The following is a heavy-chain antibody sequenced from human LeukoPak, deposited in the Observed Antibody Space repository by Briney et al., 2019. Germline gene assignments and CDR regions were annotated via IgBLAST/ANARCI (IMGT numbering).Heavy chain of an antibody. CDR3: ARLAIVGNWFDP. CDR1: GFTFSGSA. CDR2: ITASGDKT. Sequence: GSLRLSCAASGFTFSGSAMSWVRQAPGKGLEWVSGITASGDKTFYGDSVKGRFTSSRDNSKNTLYLQMNSLRDEDTAVYYCARLAIVGNWFDPWGQGTLVTVSS. D-gene: IGHD3-22*01. J-gene: IGHJ5*02. V-gene: IGHV3-23*01.